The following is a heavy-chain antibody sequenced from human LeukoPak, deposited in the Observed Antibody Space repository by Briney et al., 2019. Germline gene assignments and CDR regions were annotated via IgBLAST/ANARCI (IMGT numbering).Heavy chain of an antibody. CDR1: GYTFTDYY. CDR2: IIPIFGTA. Sequence: SVRVSCKASGYTFTDYYIHWVRQAPGQGLEWMGGIIPIFGTANYAQKFQGRVTITADKSTSTAYMELSSLRSEDTAVYYCARGSGLQGFYYYYYMDVWGKGTTVTVSS. CDR3: ARGSGLQGFYYYYYMDV. V-gene: IGHV1-69*06. J-gene: IGHJ6*03.